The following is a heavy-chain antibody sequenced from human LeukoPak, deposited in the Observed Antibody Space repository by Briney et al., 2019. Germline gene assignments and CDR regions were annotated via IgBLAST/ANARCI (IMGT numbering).Heavy chain of an antibody. CDR3: ARGGELGVNYFDY. J-gene: IGHJ4*02. V-gene: IGHV1-2*06. D-gene: IGHD7-27*01. CDR1: GYTFTGYY. Sequence: ASVKVSCKASGYTFTGYYMHWVRQAPGQRLEWMGRINPNSGGTNYAQKFQGRVTMTRDTSISTAYMELSRLRFDDTAVYYCARGGELGVNYFDYWGQGTLVTVSS. CDR2: INPNSGGT.